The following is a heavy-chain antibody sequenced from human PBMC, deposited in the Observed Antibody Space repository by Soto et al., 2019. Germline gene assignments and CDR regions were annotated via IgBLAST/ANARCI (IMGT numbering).Heavy chain of an antibody. J-gene: IGHJ4*02. V-gene: IGHV4-59*08. CDR3: ARSPIAAAGLYFDY. CDR1: GGSISSYY. Sequence: PSETLSLTCTVSGGSISSYYWSWIRQPPGKGLEWIGYIYYSGSTNYNPSLKSRVTISVDTSKNQFSLKLSSVTAADTAVYYCARSPIAAAGLYFDYWGQGTLVTVSS. D-gene: IGHD6-13*01. CDR2: IYYSGST.